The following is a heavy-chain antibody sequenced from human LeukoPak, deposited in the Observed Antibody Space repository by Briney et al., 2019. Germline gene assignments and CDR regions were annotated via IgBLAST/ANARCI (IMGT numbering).Heavy chain of an antibody. V-gene: IGHV3-9*01. D-gene: IGHD6-13*01. CDR3: AKVYSSSWSSFDY. CDR2: ISWNSGSI. J-gene: IGHJ4*02. CDR1: GLTFDDYA. Sequence: GGSLRLSCAASGLTFDDYAMHWVRQAPGKGLEWVSGISWNSGSIGYADSVKGRFTISRDNAKNSLYLQMNSLRAEDTALYYCAKVYSSSWSSFDYWGQGTLVTVSS.